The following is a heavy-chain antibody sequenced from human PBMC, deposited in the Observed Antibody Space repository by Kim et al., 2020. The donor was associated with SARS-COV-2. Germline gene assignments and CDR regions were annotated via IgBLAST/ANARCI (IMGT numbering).Heavy chain of an antibody. CDR1: GFTFSSYG. V-gene: IGHV3-30*18. D-gene: IGHD6-19*01. CDR3: AKDPGGYSSGWYYFRIVGATTAWFDP. J-gene: IGHJ5*02. CDR2: ISYDGSNK. Sequence: GGSLRLSCAASGFTFSSYGMHWVRQAPGKGLEWVAVISYDGSNKYYADPVKGRFTISSDNSKNTLYLQMNGLRAEDTAVYYCAKDPGGYSSGWYYFRIVGATTAWFDPWGQGTLVTVSS.